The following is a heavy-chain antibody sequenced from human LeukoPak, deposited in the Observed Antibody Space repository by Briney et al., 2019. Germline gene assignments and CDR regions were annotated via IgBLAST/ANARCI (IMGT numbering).Heavy chain of an antibody. CDR3: ARGGYGYPYDY. V-gene: IGHV1-69*06. CDR2: IIPIFGTA. CDR1: GGTFSSYA. D-gene: IGHD5-18*01. J-gene: IGHJ4*02. Sequence: SVKVSCKATGGTFSSYAISWVRQAPGQGLEWMGGIIPIFGTANYAQKFQGRVTITADKSTSTAYMELSSLRSEDTAVYYCARGGYGYPYDYWGQGTLVTVSS.